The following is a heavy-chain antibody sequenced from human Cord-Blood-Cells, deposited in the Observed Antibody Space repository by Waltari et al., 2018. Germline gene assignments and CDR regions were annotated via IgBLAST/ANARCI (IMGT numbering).Heavy chain of an antibody. CDR3: ARESVHEYYDFWSGYDAFDI. D-gene: IGHD3-3*01. V-gene: IGHV3-21*01. Sequence: EVQLVESGGGLVKPGGSLRLSCAASGFTFSSYSMNWVRQAPGKGLEWVSSISSSSSYIYYADSVKGRFTISRDNAKNSLYLQMNSLRAEDTAVYYCARESVHEYYDFWSGYDAFDIWGQGTMVTVSS. J-gene: IGHJ3*02. CDR2: ISSSSSYI. CDR1: GFTFSSYS.